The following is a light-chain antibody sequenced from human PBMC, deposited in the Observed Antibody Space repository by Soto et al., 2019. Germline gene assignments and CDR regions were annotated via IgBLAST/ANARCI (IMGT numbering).Light chain of an antibody. CDR2: GAS. J-gene: IGKJ1*01. V-gene: IGKV3-15*01. CDR1: QSFSSN. CDR3: QQYNNWPRT. Sequence: EIVLTQSPATLSVSPGERATLSCRASQSFSSNLSWYQQKPGQAPRLLIYGASTRATGIPARFSGSGSGTEFTLTISSLQSEDFAVYYCQQYNNWPRTFGQGTKVDIK.